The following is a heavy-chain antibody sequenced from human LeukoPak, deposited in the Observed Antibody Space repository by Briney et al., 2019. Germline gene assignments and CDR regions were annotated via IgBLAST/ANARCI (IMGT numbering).Heavy chain of an antibody. CDR2: ISYDGSNK. V-gene: IGHV3-30*04. CDR1: GLTFSSYA. D-gene: IGHD2-2*02. CDR3: ARVYTDFDY. Sequence: PGRSLRLSCAASGLTFSSYAMHWVRQAPGKGLEWVAVISYDGSNKYYADSVKGRFTISRDNSKNTLYLQMNSLRAEDTAVYYCARVYTDFDYWGQGTLVTVSS. J-gene: IGHJ4*02.